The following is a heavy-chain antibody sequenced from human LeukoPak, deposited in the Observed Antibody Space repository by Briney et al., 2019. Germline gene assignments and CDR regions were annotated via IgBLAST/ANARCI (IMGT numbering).Heavy chain of an antibody. CDR1: GFTFDDYA. CDR3: AKDGWFGELSYRNWYFDL. CDR2: ISWNSGSI. Sequence: SGRSLRLSCAASGFTFDDYAMHWVRQAPGKGLEWVSGISWNSGSIGYADSVKGRFTISRDNAKNSLYLQMNSLRAEDTAIYYCAKDGWFGELSYRNWYFDLWGRGTLVTVSA. V-gene: IGHV3-9*01. J-gene: IGHJ2*01. D-gene: IGHD3-10*01.